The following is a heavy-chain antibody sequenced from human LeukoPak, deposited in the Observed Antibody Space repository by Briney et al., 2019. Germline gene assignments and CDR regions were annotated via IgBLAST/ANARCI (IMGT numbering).Heavy chain of an antibody. CDR1: GFTFSSYA. Sequence: GGSLRLSCAASGFTFSSYAMSWVRQAPGKGLEWVSAISGSDGSTYYADSVKGRFTISRDNSKNTLYLQMNSLRAEDTAVYYCAKVPYSNLLNWFDPWGQGTLVTVSS. J-gene: IGHJ5*02. V-gene: IGHV3-23*01. CDR2: ISGSDGST. D-gene: IGHD4-11*01. CDR3: AKVPYSNLLNWFDP.